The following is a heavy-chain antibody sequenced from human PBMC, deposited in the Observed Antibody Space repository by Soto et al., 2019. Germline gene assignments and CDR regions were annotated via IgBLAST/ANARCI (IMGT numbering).Heavy chain of an antibody. CDR2: IKEDGSEK. CDR1: GFILSSYA. J-gene: IGHJ4*02. Sequence: GESLKISCAASGFILSSYAMTWVRQAPGKGLEWVANIKEDGSEKDYVDSVKGRFTISRDNAKNSLYLQMNSLRAEDTAVYYCARGRYQFDYWGQGTLVTVSS. CDR3: ARGRYQFDY. D-gene: IGHD3-16*02. V-gene: IGHV3-7*01.